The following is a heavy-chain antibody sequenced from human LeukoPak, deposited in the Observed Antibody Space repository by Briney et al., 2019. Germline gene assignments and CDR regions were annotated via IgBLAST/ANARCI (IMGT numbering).Heavy chain of an antibody. Sequence: PGGSLRLSCAASGFTFDDFAMHWVRQAPGKGLEWVAGISWNGGSIDYANSVRGRFIISRDNAENSLYLQMNSLRAEDTALYYCSKGSGRFWTYFDHWSQGALVTVSS. J-gene: IGHJ4*02. D-gene: IGHD1-26*01. CDR3: SKGSGRFWTYFDH. V-gene: IGHV3-9*01. CDR2: ISWNGGSI. CDR1: GFTFDDFA.